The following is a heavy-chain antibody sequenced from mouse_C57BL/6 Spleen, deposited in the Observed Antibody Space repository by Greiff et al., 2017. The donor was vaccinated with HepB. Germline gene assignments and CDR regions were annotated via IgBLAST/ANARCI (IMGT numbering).Heavy chain of an antibody. V-gene: IGHV5-4*01. Sequence: EVQVVESGGGLVKPGGSLKLSCAASGFTFSSYAMSWVRQTPEKRLEWVATISDGGSYTYYPDNVKGRFTISRDNAKNNLYLQMSHLKSEDTAMYYCARDKGYDYNYYAMDYWGQGTSVTVSS. CDR2: ISDGGSYT. CDR3: ARDKGYDYNYYAMDY. J-gene: IGHJ4*01. CDR1: GFTFSSYA. D-gene: IGHD2-4*01.